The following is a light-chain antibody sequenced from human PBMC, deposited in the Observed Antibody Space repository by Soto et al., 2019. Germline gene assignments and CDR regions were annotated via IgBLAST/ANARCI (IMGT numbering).Light chain of an antibody. J-gene: IGKJ1*01. CDR3: QQYNSYSRA. Sequence: DIQMTQSPSTLSASVGDRVTITCRARQSISSWLAWYQQKPGKAPKLLIYDASSLESGVPSRFSGSGSGTEFTLTISSLQPDDLAAYYCQQYNSYSRAFGQGTKVEIK. CDR1: QSISSW. V-gene: IGKV1-5*01. CDR2: DAS.